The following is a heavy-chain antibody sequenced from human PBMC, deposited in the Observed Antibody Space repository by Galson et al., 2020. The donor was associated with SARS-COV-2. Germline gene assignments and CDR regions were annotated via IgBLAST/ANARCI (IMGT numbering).Heavy chain of an antibody. D-gene: IGHD6-19*01. J-gene: IGHJ4*02. CDR3: ARDGQSSRGWAFDY. Sequence: GGSLRLSCAASGFTFSDHAMHWLRLAPGKGLEWVAQIFFDGSEKYYGDSVRGRFTISRDSSKNTVYLQMNNLRVDDTAVYYCARDGQSSRGWAFDYWGQGTLLTVSS. V-gene: IGHV3-33*01. CDR2: IFFDGSEK. CDR1: GFTFSDHA.